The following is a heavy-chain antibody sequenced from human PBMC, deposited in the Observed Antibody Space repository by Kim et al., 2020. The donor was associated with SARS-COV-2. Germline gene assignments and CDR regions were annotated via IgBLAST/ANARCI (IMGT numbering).Heavy chain of an antibody. V-gene: IGHV3-30*02. D-gene: IGHD3-10*01. CDR3: AKALKYGSGSLHP. J-gene: IGHJ5*02. Sequence: ADSVKSRFTISRANSKNPQYLKMNSLRSEDTAVYYCAKALKYGSGSLHPWGQGTLVTVSS.